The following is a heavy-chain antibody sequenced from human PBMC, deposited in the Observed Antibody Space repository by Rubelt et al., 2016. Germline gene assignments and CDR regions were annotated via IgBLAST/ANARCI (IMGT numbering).Heavy chain of an antibody. CDR3: ARVLRGSTVLFDY. J-gene: IGHJ4*02. CDR1: GFTFSSYD. CDR2: ISSSGSTI. Sequence: EVQLVESGGGLVQPGGSLRLSCTASGFTFSSYDMNWVRQAPGKGLEWVSYISSSGSTIKYADSVKGRFTISRDNAKNSLYLQMYSLRAEDTAVYYWARVLRGSTVLFDYLGQGALITVSS. V-gene: IGHV3-48*03. D-gene: IGHD2/OR15-2a*01.